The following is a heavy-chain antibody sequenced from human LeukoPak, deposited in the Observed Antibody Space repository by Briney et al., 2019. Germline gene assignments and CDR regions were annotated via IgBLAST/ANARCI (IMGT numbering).Heavy chain of an antibody. V-gene: IGHV4-34*01. CDR1: GGSFSGYY. Sequence: SETLSLTCAVYGGSFSGYYWSWIRQPPGKGLEWIGEINHSGSTNTNPSLKSRVTIPVDTSKNQFSLKLSSVTAADTAVYYCARALWFGYLLGMDVWGKGTTVTVSS. CDR3: ARALWFGYLLGMDV. D-gene: IGHD3-10*01. CDR2: INHSGST. J-gene: IGHJ6*04.